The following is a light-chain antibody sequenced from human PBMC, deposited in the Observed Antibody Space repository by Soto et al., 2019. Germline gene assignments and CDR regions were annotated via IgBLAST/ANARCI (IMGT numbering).Light chain of an antibody. V-gene: IGKV3-15*01. Sequence: EIVVTQSPATLSVSPGERATLSCRASQSISTKLAWYQQKPGQPPRLLIYSASTRATGVPARFTGSGSGSEFTLTISGLQSEDFAVYYCQQGHNWPLTFGQGTRLEI. CDR3: QQGHNWPLT. CDR1: QSISTK. CDR2: SAS. J-gene: IGKJ2*01.